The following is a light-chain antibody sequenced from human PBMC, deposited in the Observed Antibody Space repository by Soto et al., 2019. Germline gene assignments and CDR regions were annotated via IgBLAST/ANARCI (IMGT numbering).Light chain of an antibody. Sequence: DIQMTQSPSSLSASVGDRVTITCQASQDITSYLNWYQHKPGKAPKLLIYDASILEAGVPPRFSGSGSGTDFTLTISSLQPEDVATYYCQQLNSHPRTFGQGTKLEIK. CDR1: QDITSY. V-gene: IGKV1-33*01. CDR2: DAS. CDR3: QQLNSHPRT. J-gene: IGKJ2*01.